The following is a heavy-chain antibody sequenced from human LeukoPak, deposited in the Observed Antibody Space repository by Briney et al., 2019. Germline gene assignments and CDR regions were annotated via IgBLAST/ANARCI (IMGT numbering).Heavy chain of an antibody. V-gene: IGHV3-53*01. Sequence: PGGSLRLSCAASGFTVSSNYMSWVRQAPGKGLEWVSVIYSGGSTYYADSVKRRFTISRDNSKNTLYLQMNSLRAEDTAVYYCARASGDSDYFDYWGQGTLVTVSS. CDR3: ARASGDSDYFDY. CDR2: IYSGGST. J-gene: IGHJ4*02. CDR1: GFTVSSNY. D-gene: IGHD3-10*01.